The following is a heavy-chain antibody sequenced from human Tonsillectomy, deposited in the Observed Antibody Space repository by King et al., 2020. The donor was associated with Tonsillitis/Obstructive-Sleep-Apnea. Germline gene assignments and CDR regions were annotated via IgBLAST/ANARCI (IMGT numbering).Heavy chain of an antibody. J-gene: IGHJ3*02. D-gene: IGHD3-3*01. Sequence: VQLVESGGGVVQPGRSLRLSCAASGFTFSSYAMHWVRQAPGKGLEWVAVISYDGNNKYYADSVKGRFTISRDNSKNTLYLQMNSLRAEDTAVYYCARAAGFLEWLFDAFDIWGQGTMVTVSS. V-gene: IGHV3-30*04. CDR3: ARAAGFLEWLFDAFDI. CDR1: GFTFSSYA. CDR2: ISYDGNNK.